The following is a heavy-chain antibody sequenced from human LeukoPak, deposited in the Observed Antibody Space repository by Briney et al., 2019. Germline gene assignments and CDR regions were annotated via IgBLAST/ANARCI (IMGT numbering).Heavy chain of an antibody. CDR3: AKAGRHSSSWIDY. Sequence: PGGSLRLSCAASGFTFDDYTMHWVRQAPGKGLEWVSSISWNSGSRVYADSVKGRFTISRDNAKNSLYLQMNSLRAEDTALYYCAKAGRHSSSWIDYWGQGTLATVSS. CDR2: ISWNSGSR. J-gene: IGHJ4*02. V-gene: IGHV3-9*01. D-gene: IGHD6-13*01. CDR1: GFTFDDYT.